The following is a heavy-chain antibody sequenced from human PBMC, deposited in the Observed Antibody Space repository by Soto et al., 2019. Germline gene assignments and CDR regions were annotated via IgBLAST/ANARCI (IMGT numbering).Heavy chain of an antibody. CDR2: ISYDGSNK. CDR3: AKDLYSSSWYSYDVGMDI. V-gene: IGHV3-30*18. CDR1: GFTFSSYG. D-gene: IGHD6-13*01. Sequence: GGSLRLSCAASGFTFSSYGMHWVRQAPGKGLEWVAVISYDGSNKYYADSVKGRFTISRGNSKNTLYLQMNSLRAEDTAVYYCAKDLYSSSWYSYDVGMDIWGQGTTVTVSS. J-gene: IGHJ6*02.